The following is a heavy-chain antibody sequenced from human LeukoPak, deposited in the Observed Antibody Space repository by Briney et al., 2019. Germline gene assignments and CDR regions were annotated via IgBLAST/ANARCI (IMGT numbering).Heavy chain of an antibody. CDR3: AKDTSIGRYCTNGVCSPFDY. D-gene: IGHD2-8*01. V-gene: IGHV3-23*01. CDR1: GFTFSSYW. CDR2: ISDTGATT. Sequence: GGSLRLSCAASGFTFSSYWMSWVRQAPGKGLEWVSAISDTGATTYDADSVKGRFTISRDNSRSTLYLQMNSLRAEDTALYYCAKDTSIGRYCTNGVCSPFDYWGQGTLVTVSS. J-gene: IGHJ4*02.